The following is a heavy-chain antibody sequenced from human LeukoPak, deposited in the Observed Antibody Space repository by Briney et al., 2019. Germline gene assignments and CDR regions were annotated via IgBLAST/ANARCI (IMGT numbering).Heavy chain of an antibody. Sequence: GGSLRLSCTAPGFTFGDYAMSWVRQAPGKGLEWVGFIRSKAYGGTTEYAASVKGRFTISGDDSKSIAYLQMNSLKTEDTAVYYCTRVGCSSTSCYFNYWGQGTLVTVSS. V-gene: IGHV3-49*04. CDR3: TRVGCSSTSCYFNY. D-gene: IGHD2-2*01. CDR2: IRSKAYGGTT. CDR1: GFTFGDYA. J-gene: IGHJ4*02.